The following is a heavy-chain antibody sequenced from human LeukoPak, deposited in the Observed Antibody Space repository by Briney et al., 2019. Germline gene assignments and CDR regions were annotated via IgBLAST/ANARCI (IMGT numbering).Heavy chain of an antibody. V-gene: IGHV3-64*04. D-gene: IGHD3-22*01. CDR1: GFTFSSYA. CDR3: ARDLELTYYDSSGYDY. CDR2: ISSNGGST. J-gene: IGHJ4*02. Sequence: GGSLRLSCSASGFTFSSYAMHWVRQAPGKGLEYVSAISSNGGSTYYADSVKGRFTISRDNSKNTLYLQMNSLRAEDTAVYYCARDLELTYYDSSGYDYWGQGTPVTVSS.